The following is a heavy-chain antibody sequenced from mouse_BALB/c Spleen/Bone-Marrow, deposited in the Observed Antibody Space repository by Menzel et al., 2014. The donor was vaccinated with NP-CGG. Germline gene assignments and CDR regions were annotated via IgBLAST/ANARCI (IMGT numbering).Heavy chain of an antibody. V-gene: IGHV2-9*02. CDR3: ARSSYYEGAMDY. CDR1: GFSLTSYG. Sequence: VKLVESGPGLVAPSQSLSITCTVSGFSLTSYGVHWVRQPPGKVLEWLGVIWAGGSTNYNSALMSRLSISKDNSKSQVFLKMNSLQTEDTTMYYCARSSYYEGAMDYWGQGTSVPVSS. CDR2: IWAGGST. J-gene: IGHJ4*01. D-gene: IGHD1-1*01.